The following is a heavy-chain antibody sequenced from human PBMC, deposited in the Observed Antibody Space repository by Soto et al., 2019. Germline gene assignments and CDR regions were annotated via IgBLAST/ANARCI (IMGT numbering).Heavy chain of an antibody. Sequence: PSETLSLTGAVYGGSFSGYYWSWIRQPPGKGLEWIGEINHSGSTNYNPSLKSRVTISVDTSKNQFSLKLSSVTAADTAVYYCARMGFVLLGMDVWGQGTTVTVSS. J-gene: IGHJ6*02. D-gene: IGHD3-10*01. CDR3: ARMGFVLLGMDV. CDR2: INHSGST. V-gene: IGHV4-34*01. CDR1: GGSFSGYY.